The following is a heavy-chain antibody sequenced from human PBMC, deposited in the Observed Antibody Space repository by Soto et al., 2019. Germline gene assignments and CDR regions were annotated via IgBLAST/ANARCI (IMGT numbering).Heavy chain of an antibody. CDR2: ISAYNGNT. V-gene: IGHV1-18*01. J-gene: IGHJ6*02. CDR1: GYTFTSYG. Sequence: ASVKVSCKASGYTFTSYGISWVRQAPGQGLEWMGWISAYNGNTNYAQKLQGRVIMTTDTSTSTAYMELRSLRSDDTAVYYCARDNGYCCGGSCPSYYYYYGMDVWGQGTTVTVSS. CDR3: ARDNGYCCGGSCPSYYYYYGMDV. D-gene: IGHD2-15*01.